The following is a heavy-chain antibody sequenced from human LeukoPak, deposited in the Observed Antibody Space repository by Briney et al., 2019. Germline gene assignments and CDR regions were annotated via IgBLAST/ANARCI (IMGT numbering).Heavy chain of an antibody. V-gene: IGHV3-74*01. CDR2: INTDGSST. J-gene: IGHJ4*02. CDR1: GFTFSNSW. Sequence: GGSLRLSCAASGFTFSNSWMHWVRQTPGKGLVWVSRINTDGSSTSYADSVKGRFTISRDNAENTLYLQMNSLRAEDTAVYYCTRGNGGNSPFDYWGQGTLVTVSS. CDR3: TRGNGGNSPFDY. D-gene: IGHD4-23*01.